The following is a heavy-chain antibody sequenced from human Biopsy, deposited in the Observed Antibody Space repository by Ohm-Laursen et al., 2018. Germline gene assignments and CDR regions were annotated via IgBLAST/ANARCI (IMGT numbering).Heavy chain of an antibody. CDR3: ATDADGYYTEFDF. V-gene: IGHV1-69*04. Sequence: SSVKVSCKASGGPFNNHAFSWVRQAPGQGLEWLGRIVTILGTVNYAQRFQGRVALTADKSTGRAYMELNRLISDDTAVYYCATDADGYYTEFDFWGQGTLITVSS. J-gene: IGHJ4*02. CDR1: GGPFNNHA. CDR2: IVTILGTV. D-gene: IGHD5-24*01.